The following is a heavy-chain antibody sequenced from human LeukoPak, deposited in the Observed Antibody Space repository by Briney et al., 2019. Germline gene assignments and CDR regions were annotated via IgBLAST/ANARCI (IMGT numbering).Heavy chain of an antibody. D-gene: IGHD2-15*01. Sequence: PGGPLRLSCAASGFTFSSYSMNWVRQAPGKGLEWVSSISSSSSYIYYADSVKGRFTVSRDNAKNSLYLQMNSLRAEDTAVYYCASEVLSSSGPWGQGTLVTVSS. CDR2: ISSSSSYI. V-gene: IGHV3-21*01. CDR1: GFTFSSYS. CDR3: ASEVLSSSGP. J-gene: IGHJ4*02.